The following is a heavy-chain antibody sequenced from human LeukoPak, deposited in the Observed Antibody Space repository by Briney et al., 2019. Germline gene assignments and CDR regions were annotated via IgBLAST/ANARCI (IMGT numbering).Heavy chain of an antibody. CDR2: ISYDGSNK. Sequence: PGRSLRLSCAASGFTFSSYGMHWVRQAPGKGLEWVAVISYDGSNKYYADSAKGRFTISRDNSKNTLYLQMNSLRAEDTAVYYCAKDYALFGSGSPDYWGQGTLVTVSS. CDR1: GFTFSSYG. J-gene: IGHJ4*02. V-gene: IGHV3-30*18. D-gene: IGHD3-10*01. CDR3: AKDYALFGSGSPDY.